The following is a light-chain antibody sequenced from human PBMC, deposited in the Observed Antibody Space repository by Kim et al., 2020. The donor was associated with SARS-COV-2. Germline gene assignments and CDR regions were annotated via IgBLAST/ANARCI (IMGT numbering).Light chain of an antibody. CDR2: DAT. CDR3: QRYGSSRT. V-gene: IGKV3-20*01. CDR1: QSSSTTD. J-gene: IGKJ2*01. Sequence: SVPPGESATLSCRAGQSSSTTDLSWYQQKPGQAPRHLIYDATTRVTGIPDRFSGSGSGTDFTLTISRLEPEDFAVYCCQRYGSSRTFGQGTKLEI.